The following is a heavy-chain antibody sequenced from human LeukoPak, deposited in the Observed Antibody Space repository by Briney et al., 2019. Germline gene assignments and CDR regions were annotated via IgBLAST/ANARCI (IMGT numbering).Heavy chain of an antibody. V-gene: IGHV1-2*02. J-gene: IGHJ4*02. CDR1: GYTFTGYY. Sequence: GASVKVSCKASGYTFTGYYMHWVRQAPGQGLEWMGWINPNSGGTNYAQKFQGRVTMTRDTSISTAYMELSRLRSDDTAVYYGARDLGPRYSAAVDYWGQGTLVTVSS. D-gene: IGHD6-25*01. CDR2: INPNSGGT. CDR3: ARDLGPRYSAAVDY.